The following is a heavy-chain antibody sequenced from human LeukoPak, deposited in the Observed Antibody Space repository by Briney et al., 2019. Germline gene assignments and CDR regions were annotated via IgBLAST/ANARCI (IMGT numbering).Heavy chain of an antibody. V-gene: IGHV3-21*01. CDR1: GFTFSGYS. J-gene: IGHJ5*02. Sequence: GGSLRLSCAASGFTFSGYSMNWVRQAPGKGLEWVSSISSSSSYIYYADSVKGRFTISRDNAKNSLYLQMNSLRAEDTAVYYCARTPDSSGYFHWFDPWGQGTLVTVSS. CDR2: ISSSSSYI. CDR3: ARTPDSSGYFHWFDP. D-gene: IGHD3-22*01.